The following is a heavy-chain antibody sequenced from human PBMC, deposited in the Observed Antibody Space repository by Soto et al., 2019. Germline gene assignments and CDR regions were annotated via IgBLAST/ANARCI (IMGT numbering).Heavy chain of an antibody. J-gene: IGHJ4*02. D-gene: IGHD5-12*01. CDR1: GYTLTDYF. Sequence: EVQLVQSGAEVKKPGATVKICRKVSGYTLTDYFMPSVQQAPGKGREWLGLVDPEDGETRYAEKFQGRLTINADTPTNTAYMELRSLRSEDAAVNYCATVGRWLQGKHFDYWGQRSLVSASS. CDR2: VDPEDGET. CDR3: ATVGRWLQGKHFDY. V-gene: IGHV1-69-2*01.